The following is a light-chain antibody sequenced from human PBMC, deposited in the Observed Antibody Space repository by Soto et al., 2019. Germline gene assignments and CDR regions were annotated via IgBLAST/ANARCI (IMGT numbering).Light chain of an antibody. CDR3: QPYNNWPLT. Sequence: EIVMTQSPATLSVSPGESATLSCRASQSVSSYLAWYQQKPGQTPRLLIYDTSTRATGVPTRFSGSRSGAEFTLTINSLQSEDFAVYYCQPYNNWPLTFGGGTKVDIK. V-gene: IGKV3-15*01. CDR2: DTS. CDR1: QSVSSY. J-gene: IGKJ4*01.